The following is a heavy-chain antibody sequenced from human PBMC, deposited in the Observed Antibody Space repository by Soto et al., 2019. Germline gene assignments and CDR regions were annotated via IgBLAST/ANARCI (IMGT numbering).Heavy chain of an antibody. V-gene: IGHV1-69*01. D-gene: IGHD6-19*01. CDR2: IVPLPGTK. J-gene: IGHJ3*01. CDR1: GGTFTKYA. Sequence: QVQLVQSGAAVRKPGSSVKVSCKASGGTFTKYAITWVRQAPRQGLGWMGGIVPLPGTKNYEQKFRGRVTISADESTSTAYLELSSLRSEDTAVYYCASGVGGLGGSSGWPDYAFDVWGQGTMVIVSS. CDR3: ASGVGGLGGSSGWPDYAFDV.